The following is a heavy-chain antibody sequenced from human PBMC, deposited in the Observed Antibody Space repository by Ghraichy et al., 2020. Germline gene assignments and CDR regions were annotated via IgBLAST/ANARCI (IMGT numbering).Heavy chain of an antibody. CDR1: GGSISGISYY. V-gene: IGHV4-39*01. J-gene: IGHJ4*02. D-gene: IGHD7-27*01. Sequence: SETLSLTCTVSGGSISGISYYWGWIRQPPGKGLEWIGTFYHTGSTYYSPSLKSRVTISVDTAKNQFSLKLSSVTAADTAVYYCARAGDSKWGSMVYFITWGQGTLVTVSS. CDR2: FYHTGST. CDR3: ARAGDSKWGSMVYFIT.